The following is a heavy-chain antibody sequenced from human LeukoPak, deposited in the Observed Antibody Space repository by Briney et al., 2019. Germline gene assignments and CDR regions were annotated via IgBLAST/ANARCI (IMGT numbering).Heavy chain of an antibody. CDR3: AKAMRIAARPSCLDY. D-gene: IGHD6-6*01. Sequence: GGSLRLSCAASGFTFSSYGMHWVRQAPGKGLEWVAVISYDGSNKYYADSVKGRFTISRDNSKNTLYLQMNSLRAEDTAVYYCAKAMRIAARPSCLDYWGQGTLVTVSS. V-gene: IGHV3-30*18. CDR1: GFTFSSYG. J-gene: IGHJ4*02. CDR2: ISYDGSNK.